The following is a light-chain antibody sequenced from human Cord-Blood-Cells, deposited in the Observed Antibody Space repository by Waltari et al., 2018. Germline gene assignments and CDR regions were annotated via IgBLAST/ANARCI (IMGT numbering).Light chain of an antibody. J-gene: IGKJ4*01. Sequence: IQLTQSPSSLSASVGDRDTITCRASQGISSYLAWYQQKPGKAPKLLIYAASTLQSGVPSRFSGSGSGTDFTLTISSLQPEDFATYSCQQLNSYPLTFGGGTKVEIK. CDR2: AAS. V-gene: IGKV1-9*01. CDR3: QQLNSYPLT. CDR1: QGISSY.